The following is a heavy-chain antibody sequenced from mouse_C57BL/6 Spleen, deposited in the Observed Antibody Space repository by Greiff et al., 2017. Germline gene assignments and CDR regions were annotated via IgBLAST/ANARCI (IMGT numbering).Heavy chain of an antibody. V-gene: IGHV1-62-2*01. CDR3: ARHEDKYYYGSSPPWFAY. D-gene: IGHD1-1*01. CDR1: GYTFTEYT. Sequence: QVQLQQSGAELVKPGASVKLSCKASGYTFTEYTIHWVKQRSGQGLEWIGWFYPRSGSIKYNETFKDKATLTADKSSRTVYMELSRLTSEDSAVYFCARHEDKYYYGSSPPWFAYWGQGTLVTVSA. J-gene: IGHJ3*01. CDR2: FYPRSGSI.